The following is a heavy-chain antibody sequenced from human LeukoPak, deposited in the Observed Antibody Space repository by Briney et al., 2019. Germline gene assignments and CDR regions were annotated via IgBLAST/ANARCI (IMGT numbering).Heavy chain of an antibody. CDR2: ISYDGSNK. CDR3: AKNSLEWELNLVYYFDY. Sequence: PGGSLRLSCAASGFTFSSYGMHWVRQAPGKGLEWVAVISYDGSNKYYADSVKGRFTISRDNSKNTLYLQMNSLRAEDTAVYYCAKNSLEWELNLVYYFDYWGQGTLVTVSS. V-gene: IGHV3-30*18. CDR1: GFTFSSYG. J-gene: IGHJ4*02. D-gene: IGHD1-26*01.